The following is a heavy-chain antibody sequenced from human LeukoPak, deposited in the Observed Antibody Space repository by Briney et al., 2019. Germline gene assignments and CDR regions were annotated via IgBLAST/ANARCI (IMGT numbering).Heavy chain of an antibody. CDR1: GFTFRTSW. CDR2: IKSDGSSR. D-gene: IGHD3-10*01. CDR3: ARDPHGSGSSDSPHDAFDI. Sequence: PGGSLTLSCPASGFTFRTSWMHWVRQAPGKGLVWVSRIKSDGSSRSYADSVQDRFTISRDNANDTLYLQMSSLRDEDTAVYYCARDPHGSGSSDSPHDAFDIWGQGTMVTVSS. J-gene: IGHJ3*02. V-gene: IGHV3-74*01.